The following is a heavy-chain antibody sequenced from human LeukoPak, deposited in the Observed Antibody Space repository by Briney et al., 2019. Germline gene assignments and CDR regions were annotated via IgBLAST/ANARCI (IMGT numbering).Heavy chain of an antibody. CDR3: AREAVVPASNSNYYYYMDV. CDR2: ISSSGSTI. D-gene: IGHD2-2*01. V-gene: IGHV3-48*03. J-gene: IGHJ6*03. Sequence: GGSLRLSCAASGFTFSSYEMNWVRQAPGKGLEWVSYISSSGSTIYYADSVKGRFTISRHNAKNSLYLQMNSLRAEDTAVYYCAREAVVPASNSNYYYYMDVWGKGTTVTVS. CDR1: GFTFSSYE.